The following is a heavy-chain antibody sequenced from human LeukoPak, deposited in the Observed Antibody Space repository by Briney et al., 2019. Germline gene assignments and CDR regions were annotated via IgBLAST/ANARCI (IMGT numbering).Heavy chain of an antibody. CDR1: GFTFDDYA. Sequence: GGSLRLSCAASGFTFDDYAMHWARQAPGQGLEWFSLISGDGDSTYYVDSVKGRFTISRDNSKNSLYLQMNSLRTEDTALYYCAKDLGPTGAAWFDPWGQGTLVTVSS. CDR3: AKDLGPTGAAWFDP. CDR2: ISGDGDST. V-gene: IGHV3-43*02. J-gene: IGHJ5*02. D-gene: IGHD1-14*01.